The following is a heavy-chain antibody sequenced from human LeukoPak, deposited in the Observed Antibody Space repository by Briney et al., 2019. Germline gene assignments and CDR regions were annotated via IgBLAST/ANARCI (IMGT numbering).Heavy chain of an antibody. Sequence: PSETLSLTCTVSGGSISSNGYYWGWIRQPPGRGLEWIGNIYYSGSTFYNPSLKSRVTISVDTSKNQFFLKLSSVTAADTAVYYCARFMVRGLNVDYWGQGTLVTVSS. V-gene: IGHV4-39*01. D-gene: IGHD3-10*01. CDR1: GGSISSNGYY. J-gene: IGHJ4*02. CDR2: IYYSGST. CDR3: ARFMVRGLNVDY.